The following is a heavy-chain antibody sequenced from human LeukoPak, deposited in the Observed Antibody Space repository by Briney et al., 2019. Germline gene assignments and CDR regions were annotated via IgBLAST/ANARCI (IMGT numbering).Heavy chain of an antibody. Sequence: SETLSLTCAVSGGSISSSNWWSWVRQPPGKGLEWIGEIYHSGSTNYNPSLKSRVTISVDKSKNQFSLKLSSATAADTAVYYCARQKPSTFRQYGRGRPLDSWGQGTLVTVSS. CDR3: ARQKPSTFRQYGRGRPLDS. CDR1: GGSISSSNW. D-gene: IGHD4-11*01. CDR2: IYHSGST. V-gene: IGHV4-4*02. J-gene: IGHJ4*02.